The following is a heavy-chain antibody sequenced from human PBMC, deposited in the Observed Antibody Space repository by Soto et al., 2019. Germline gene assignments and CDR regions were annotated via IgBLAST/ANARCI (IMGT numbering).Heavy chain of an antibody. V-gene: IGHV3-21*01. CDR1: GFTFSTYS. J-gene: IGHJ6*02. CDR3: ARYDSSGYYWPYYYYGMDV. Sequence: PGGSLRLSCAASGFTFSTYSMNWVRQAPGKGLEWVSPISDSSSYIYYADSVKGRFTISRDNARNSLYLQMNSLRAEDTAVYYCARYDSSGYYWPYYYYGMDVSGQGPTVTVSS. CDR2: ISDSSSYI. D-gene: IGHD3-22*01.